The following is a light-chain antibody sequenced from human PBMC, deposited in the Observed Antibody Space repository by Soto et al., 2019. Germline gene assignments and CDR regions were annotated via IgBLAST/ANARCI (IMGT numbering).Light chain of an antibody. CDR1: QSVSSN. V-gene: IGKV3-15*01. Sequence: EIVMTQSPATLSVSPGERATLSCSASQSVSSNLAWYQQKPGQAPRLLIYGASTRATGIPARFSGSGSGTEFTLTISSLQSEDFAVYYCQQYNNWPPWTCGQGNKVEIK. CDR3: QQYNNWPPWT. J-gene: IGKJ1*01. CDR2: GAS.